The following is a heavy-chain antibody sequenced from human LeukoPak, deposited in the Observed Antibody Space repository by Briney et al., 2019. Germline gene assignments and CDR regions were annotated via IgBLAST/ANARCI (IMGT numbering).Heavy chain of an antibody. CDR1: GGSISRYY. CDR2: IYTSGST. V-gene: IGHV4-4*07. J-gene: IGHJ4*02. D-gene: IGHD1-26*01. Sequence: SETLSLTCTVAGGSISRYYWSWIRQPAGKGLEWIGRIYTSGSTNYNPSLKSRVTISVDTSKNQFSLKLSSVTAADTAVYYCARYSGSYLWDYFDYWGQGTLVTVSS. CDR3: ARYSGSYLWDYFDY.